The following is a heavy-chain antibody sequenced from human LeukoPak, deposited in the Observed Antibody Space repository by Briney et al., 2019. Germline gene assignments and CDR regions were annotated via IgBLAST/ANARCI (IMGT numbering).Heavy chain of an antibody. CDR3: ARAADYTAMVTPNWFDP. J-gene: IGHJ5*02. CDR1: GYTFTSYG. Sequence: GASVKVSCKASGYTFTSYGISWVRQAPGQGLEWMGWISAYNGNTNYAQKLQGRVTMTTDTSTSTAYMELRSLRSDDTAVYYCARAADYTAMVTPNWFDPWGQGTLVTVSS. V-gene: IGHV1-18*01. CDR2: ISAYNGNT. D-gene: IGHD5-18*01.